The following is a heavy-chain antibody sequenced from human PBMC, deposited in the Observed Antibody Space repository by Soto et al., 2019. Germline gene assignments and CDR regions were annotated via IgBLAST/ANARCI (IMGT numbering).Heavy chain of an antibody. CDR1: GFTFSSYG. D-gene: IGHD5-18*01. Sequence: LRRSCAASGFTFSSYGMHWVRQAPGKGLEWVAVIWYDGSNKYYADSVKGRFTISRDNSKNTLYLQMNSLRAEGTAVYYCARTSSGYSYDNYYYGMDVWGQGTTVTVSS. J-gene: IGHJ6*02. CDR3: ARTSSGYSYDNYYYGMDV. V-gene: IGHV3-33*01. CDR2: IWYDGSNK.